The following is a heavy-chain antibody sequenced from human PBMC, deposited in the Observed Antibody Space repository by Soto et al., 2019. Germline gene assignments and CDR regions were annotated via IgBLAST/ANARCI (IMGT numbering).Heavy chain of an antibody. CDR3: ATLGSSSWSPHYYFDD. D-gene: IGHD2-2*01. J-gene: IGHJ4*02. CDR1: GFTFNNYA. Sequence: EVQLLESGGGLVQPGGSLRLSCAASGFTFNNYAMGWVRQAPGKGLEWVSAITDSGDDTYYIDSVKGRFTISRDNSKSTLYLQMNSLRAEDTAIYYCATLGSSSWSPHYYFDDWGQGTLVNVSS. CDR2: ITDSGDDT. V-gene: IGHV3-23*01.